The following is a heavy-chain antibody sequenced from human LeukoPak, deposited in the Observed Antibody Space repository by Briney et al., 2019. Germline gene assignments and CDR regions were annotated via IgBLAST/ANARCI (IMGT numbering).Heavy chain of an antibody. Sequence: SETLSLTCAVYGGSFSGYYWSCIRQPPGKGLEWIGEINHSGSTNYNPSLKSRVTISVDTSKNQFSLKLSSVTAADTAVYYCARGRYGDGPYYSDYWGQGTLVTVSS. CDR1: GGSFSGYY. CDR2: INHSGST. CDR3: ARGRYGDGPYYSDY. J-gene: IGHJ4*02. V-gene: IGHV4-34*01. D-gene: IGHD4-17*01.